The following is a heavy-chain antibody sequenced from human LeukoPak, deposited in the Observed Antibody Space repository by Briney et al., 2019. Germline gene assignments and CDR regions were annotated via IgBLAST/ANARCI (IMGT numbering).Heavy chain of an antibody. V-gene: IGHV4-59*01. D-gene: IGHD2-2*01. CDR1: GGSISSYY. Sequence: SETLSLTCTVSGGSISSYYWSWIRQPPGKGLEWIGYIYYSGSTNYNPPLKSRVTISVDTSKNQFSLKLSSVTAADTAVYYCARVSYQEAFDIWGQGTMVTVSS. CDR3: ARVSYQEAFDI. CDR2: IYYSGST. J-gene: IGHJ3*02.